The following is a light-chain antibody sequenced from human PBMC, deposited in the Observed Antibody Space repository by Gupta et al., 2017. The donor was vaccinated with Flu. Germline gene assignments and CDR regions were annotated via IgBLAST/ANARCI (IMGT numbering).Light chain of an antibody. CDR1: QSVVSNY. CDR3: QHYGTSPLT. CDR2: DAS. Sequence: ATLAWSPGERATLSCGASQSVVSNYLAWYQQKPGLAPRILIFDASSRATGIPDRFSGSGSGTDFTLTISRLETEDFAVYYCQHYGTSPLTFGGGTKVEIK. J-gene: IGKJ4*01. V-gene: IGKV3D-20*01.